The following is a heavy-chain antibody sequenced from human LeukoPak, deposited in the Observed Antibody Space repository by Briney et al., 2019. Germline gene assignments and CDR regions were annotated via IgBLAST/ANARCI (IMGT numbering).Heavy chain of an antibody. D-gene: IGHD3-22*01. Sequence: SETLSLTCTVSGGSISSYYWSWIRQPPGKGLEWIGYIYYSGSTNYNPSLKSRVTISVDTSKNQFSLKLSSVTAADTAVYYCARDEYYYDSSGYYSIWGQGTLVTVSS. CDR3: ARDEYYYDSSGYYSI. CDR2: IYYSGST. V-gene: IGHV4-59*01. CDR1: GGSISSYY. J-gene: IGHJ4*02.